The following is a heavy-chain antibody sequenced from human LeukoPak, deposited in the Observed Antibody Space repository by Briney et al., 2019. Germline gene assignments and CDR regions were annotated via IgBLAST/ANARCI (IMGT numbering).Heavy chain of an antibody. CDR2: ISSRSRAI. CDR3: ARDYYDSSGYYSYDAFDI. D-gene: IGHD3-22*01. J-gene: IGHJ3*02. Sequence: GGSLRLSCATSGFTFSSYSMSWVRQAPGKGLEWISYISSRSRAIYYADSVKGRFTISRDNAKNSLYLQMNSLRDEDTAVYYCARDYYDSSGYYSYDAFDIWGQGTMVTVSS. CDR1: GFTFSSYS. V-gene: IGHV3-48*02.